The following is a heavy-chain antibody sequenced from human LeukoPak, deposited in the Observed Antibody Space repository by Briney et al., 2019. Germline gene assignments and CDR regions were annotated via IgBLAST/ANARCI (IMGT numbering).Heavy chain of an antibody. V-gene: IGHV4-30-2*01. D-gene: IGHD3-16*01. CDR1: GGSISSGGYS. Sequence: KPSQTLSLTCAVSGGSISSGGYSWSWIRQPPGKGLEWIGYIYHSGSTYYNPSLKSRVTISVDRSKNQFSLKLSSVTAADTAVYYCARHVVWGSVAGDFDYWGQGTLVTVSS. CDR2: IYHSGST. CDR3: ARHVVWGSVAGDFDY. J-gene: IGHJ4*02.